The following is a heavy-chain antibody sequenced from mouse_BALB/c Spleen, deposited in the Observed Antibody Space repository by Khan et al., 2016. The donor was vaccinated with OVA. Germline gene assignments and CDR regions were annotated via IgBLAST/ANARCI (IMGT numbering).Heavy chain of an antibody. Sequence: EVQLVESGGDLVKPGGSLKLSCAASGFTFSTYGMSWVRQTPDKRLEWVATISSGGSYTYYTDNVKGRFTISRDNATNTLYLQMSSLTSEDAAMYYCARLAYYYNSEGFAYWGQGTLVTVSA. CDR2: ISSGGSYT. J-gene: IGHJ3*01. V-gene: IGHV5-6*01. D-gene: IGHD1-1*01. CDR3: ARLAYYYNSEGFAY. CDR1: GFTFSTYG.